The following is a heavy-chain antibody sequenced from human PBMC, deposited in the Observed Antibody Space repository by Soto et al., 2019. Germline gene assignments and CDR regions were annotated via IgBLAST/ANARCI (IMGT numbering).Heavy chain of an antibody. D-gene: IGHD6-13*01. CDR2: ISYDGSNK. V-gene: IGHV3-30-3*01. CDR1: GFTFSSYA. Sequence: QVQLVESGGGVVQPGRSLRLSCAASGFTFSSYAMHWVRQAPGKGLEWVAVISYDGSNKYYADSVKGRFTISRDNSKNTLYLQMNSLRAEDTAVYYCAIDRLSLAAAGTGFDYWGQGTLVTVSS. J-gene: IGHJ4*02. CDR3: AIDRLSLAAAGTGFDY.